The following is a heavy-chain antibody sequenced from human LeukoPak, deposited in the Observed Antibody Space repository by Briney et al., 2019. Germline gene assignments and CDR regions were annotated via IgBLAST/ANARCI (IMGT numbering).Heavy chain of an antibody. CDR1: GVSISSGGYS. D-gene: IGHD1-26*01. CDR2: IYHSGST. V-gene: IGHV4-30-2*01. CDR3: ARSRAFNSGAFDP. J-gene: IGHJ5*02. Sequence: SETLSLTCAVSGVSISSGGYSWSWIRQPPGKGLEWIGYIYHSGSTYYNPSLKSRVTISVDRSKNQFSLKLSSVTAADTAVYYCARSRAFNSGAFDPWGQGSLVTVSS.